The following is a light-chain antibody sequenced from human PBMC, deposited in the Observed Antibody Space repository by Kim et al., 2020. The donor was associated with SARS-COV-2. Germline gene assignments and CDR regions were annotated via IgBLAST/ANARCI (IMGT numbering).Light chain of an antibody. CDR3: LYSNNDPPT. CDR2: AAS. V-gene: IGKV1-16*01. Sequence: DIQVTQSPSSLSASVGDRVTITCRSSQDITNYLAWNQQKPGEAPRSLIYAASTLRGGVSSRFSGSGSGTEFTLTISYLQPEDFATYYCLYSNNDPPTFGRGTKVDIK. J-gene: IGKJ3*01. CDR1: QDITNY.